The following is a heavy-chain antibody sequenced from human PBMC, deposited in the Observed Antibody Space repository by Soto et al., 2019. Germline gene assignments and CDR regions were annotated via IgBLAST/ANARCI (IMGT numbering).Heavy chain of an antibody. CDR1: GFSFSSYA. J-gene: IGHJ4*02. V-gene: IGHV3-23*01. CDR2: ISGSGGST. D-gene: IGHD3-10*01. Sequence: GGSLRLSCAASGFSFSSYAMSWVRQAPGKGLEWVSGISGSGGSTYYADSVKGRFTFSRDNSKNTLYLQMSRLRAEDTALYYCAKDRGYYGSGKTYDFDYWGQGTLVTVSS. CDR3: AKDRGYYGSGKTYDFDY.